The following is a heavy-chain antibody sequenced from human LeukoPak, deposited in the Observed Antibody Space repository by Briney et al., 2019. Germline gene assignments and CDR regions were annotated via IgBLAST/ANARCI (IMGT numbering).Heavy chain of an antibody. V-gene: IGHV3-23*01. D-gene: IGHD3-9*01. CDR2: ISGSGGST. CDR3: AKGQGDDILTGYNY. CDR1: GFTFSSYA. J-gene: IGHJ4*02. Sequence: TGGSLRLSCAASGFTFSSYAMSWVRQAPGKGLEWVSAISGSGGSTYYADSVKGRFTISRDNSKNTLYLQMNSLRAEDTAVYYCAKGQGDDILTGYNYWGQGTLVTVSS.